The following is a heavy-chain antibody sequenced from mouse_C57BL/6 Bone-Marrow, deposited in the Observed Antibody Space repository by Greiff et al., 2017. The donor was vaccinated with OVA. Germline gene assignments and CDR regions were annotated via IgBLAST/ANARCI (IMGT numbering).Heavy chain of an antibody. J-gene: IGHJ1*03. CDR2: IDPNSGGT. Sequence: QVQLQQPGAELVKPGASVKLSCKASGYTFTSYWMHWVKQRPGRGLEWIGRIDPNSGGTKYNEKFKSKATLTVDKPSSTAYMQLSSLTSEDSAVYYCAREGDYYGRYFDVWGTGTTVTVSS. D-gene: IGHD1-1*01. V-gene: IGHV1-72*01. CDR1: GYTFTSYW. CDR3: AREGDYYGRYFDV.